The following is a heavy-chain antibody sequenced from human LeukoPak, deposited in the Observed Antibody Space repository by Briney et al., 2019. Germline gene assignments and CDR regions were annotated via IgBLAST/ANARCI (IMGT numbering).Heavy chain of an antibody. J-gene: IGHJ3*02. Sequence: GGSLRLSCAASGFTFSSYGMHWVRQAPGKGLEWVAVISYDGSNKYYAGSVKGRFTISRDNSKSTLYLQMNSLRAEDTAVYYCAKEGGGFGESDDAFDIWGQGTMVTVSS. CDR3: AKEGGGFGESDDAFDI. V-gene: IGHV3-30*18. CDR1: GFTFSSYG. CDR2: ISYDGSNK. D-gene: IGHD3-10*01.